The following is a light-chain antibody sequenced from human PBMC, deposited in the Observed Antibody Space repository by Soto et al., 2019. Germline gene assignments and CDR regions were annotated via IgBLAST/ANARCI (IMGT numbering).Light chain of an antibody. CDR3: QQSRSWPPTIT. CDR1: QSVRSSY. V-gene: IGKV3D-20*02. CDR2: DAS. J-gene: IGKJ5*01. Sequence: EIVLTQSPGTLSLSPGERATLSCRASQSVRSSYLAWYQQKPGQAPRLLIYDASSRATGIPDKFSGSGSGTDFTLTISSLEPEDFAVYYCQQSRSWPPTITFGQGTRLEIK.